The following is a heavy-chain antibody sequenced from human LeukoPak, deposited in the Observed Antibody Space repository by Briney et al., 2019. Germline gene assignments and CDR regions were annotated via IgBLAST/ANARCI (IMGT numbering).Heavy chain of an antibody. V-gene: IGHV4-34*01. Sequence: SETLSLTCAVYGGSFSGYYWSWIRQPPGKGLEWIGEINHSGSTNYNPSLKSRVTISVDTSKNQFSLKLSSVTAADTAVYYCARGRATRHIVVVTAIHWFDPWGQGTLVTVSS. D-gene: IGHD2-21*02. CDR3: ARGRATRHIVVVTAIHWFDP. CDR2: INHSGST. J-gene: IGHJ5*02. CDR1: GGSFSGYY.